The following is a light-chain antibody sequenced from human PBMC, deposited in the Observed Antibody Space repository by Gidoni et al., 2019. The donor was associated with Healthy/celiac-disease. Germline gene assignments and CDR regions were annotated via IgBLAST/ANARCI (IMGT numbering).Light chain of an antibody. CDR3: QQYNNWPPWT. V-gene: IGKV3-15*01. J-gene: IGKJ1*01. CDR1: QSVSSN. Sequence: DIVMTQSPATLSVSPGERATLSCRASQSVSSNLAWYQQKPGQAPRLLIYCASTRATGIPARVSGSGSGTEFTRTISSLQSEDFAVYYCQQYNNWPPWTFGQGTKVEIK. CDR2: CAS.